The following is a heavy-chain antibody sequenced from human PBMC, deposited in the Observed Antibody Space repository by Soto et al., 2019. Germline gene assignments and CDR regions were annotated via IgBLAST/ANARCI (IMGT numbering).Heavy chain of an antibody. D-gene: IGHD6-19*01. CDR2: IIPILGIA. CDR1: GGTFSSYT. CDR3: ARESYGQLRAQWLGTYYYGMDV. V-gene: IGHV1-69*08. Sequence: QVQLVQSGAEVKKPGSSVKVSCKASGGTFSSYTISWVRQAPGQGLEWMGRIIPILGIANYAQKFQGRVTITADKSTSTAYMELSSLRSKDTAVYYCARESYGQLRAQWLGTYYYGMDVWGQGTTVTVSS. J-gene: IGHJ6*02.